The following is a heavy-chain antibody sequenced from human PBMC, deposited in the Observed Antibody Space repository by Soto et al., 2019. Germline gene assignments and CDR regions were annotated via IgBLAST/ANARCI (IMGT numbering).Heavy chain of an antibody. J-gene: IGHJ5*02. Sequence: SETLSLTCTVSGGSISSSSYYWGWIRQPPGKGLEWIGSIYYSGSTYYNPSLKSRVTISVDTSKNQFSLKLSSVTAADTAVYYCARPTIDNWFDPWGQGTLVTVSS. V-gene: IGHV4-39*01. D-gene: IGHD3-3*01. CDR3: ARPTIDNWFDP. CDR1: GGSISSSSYY. CDR2: IYYSGST.